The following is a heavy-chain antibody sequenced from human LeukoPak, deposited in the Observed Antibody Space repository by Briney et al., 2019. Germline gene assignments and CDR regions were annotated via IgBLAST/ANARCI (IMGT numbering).Heavy chain of an antibody. CDR2: ISYDGSNK. J-gene: IGHJ4*02. Sequence: GRSLRLSCAASGFTFSSYAMHWVRQAPGKGLEWVAVISYDGSNKYYADSVKGRFTISRDNSKNTLYLQMNSLRAEDTAVYYCARENAILFYSTLDYWGQGTRVTVSS. CDR1: GFTFSSYA. V-gene: IGHV3-30-3*01. D-gene: IGHD2-21*01. CDR3: ARENAILFYSTLDY.